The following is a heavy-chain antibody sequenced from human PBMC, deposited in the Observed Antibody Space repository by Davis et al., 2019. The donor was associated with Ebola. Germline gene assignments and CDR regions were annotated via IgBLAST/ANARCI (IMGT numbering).Heavy chain of an antibody. J-gene: IGHJ4*02. V-gene: IGHV1-2*02. CDR3: AREVGRGLSYFDY. CDR1: GYTFTTYG. D-gene: IGHD1-26*01. CDR2: INPNSGGT. Sequence: ASVKVSCKASGYTFTTYGINWVRQAPGQGLEWMGWINPNSGGTNYAQKFQGRVTMTRDTSISTAYMELSRLRSDDTAVYYCAREVGRGLSYFDYWGQGTLVTVSS.